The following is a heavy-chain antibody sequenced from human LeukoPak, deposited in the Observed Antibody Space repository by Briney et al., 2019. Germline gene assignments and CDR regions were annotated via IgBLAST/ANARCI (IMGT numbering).Heavy chain of an antibody. J-gene: IGHJ4*02. CDR1: GFTFSSYT. Sequence: PGGSLRLSCAASGFTFSSYTMHWVRQAPGKGLERVAVISYDGSNKYYADSVKGRFTISRDNSKNMLYLEMNSLRVEDTAIYYCAKDRSSSTSCSNYWGRGTLVTVSS. V-gene: IGHV3-30-3*01. CDR2: ISYDGSNK. D-gene: IGHD2-2*01. CDR3: AKDRSSSTSCSNY.